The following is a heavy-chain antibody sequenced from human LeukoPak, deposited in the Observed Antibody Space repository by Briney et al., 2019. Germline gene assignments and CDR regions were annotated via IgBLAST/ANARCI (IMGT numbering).Heavy chain of an antibody. J-gene: IGHJ6*03. CDR2: INSDGSST. Sequence: PGGSLRLSCADSRFTFSSYWMHWVRQAPGKGLVWVSCINSDGSSTSYADSVKGRFTISRDNAKNTLYLQMNSLRAEDTAVYYCARGTLGYCSGGSCPTYYYYYYMDVWGKGTTVTVSS. CDR1: RFTFSSYW. V-gene: IGHV3-74*01. D-gene: IGHD2-15*01. CDR3: ARGTLGYCSGGSCPTYYYYYYMDV.